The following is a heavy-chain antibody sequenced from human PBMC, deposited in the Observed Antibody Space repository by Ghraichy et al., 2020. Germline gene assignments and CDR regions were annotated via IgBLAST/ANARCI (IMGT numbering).Heavy chain of an antibody. V-gene: IGHV4-59*08. D-gene: IGHD3-10*01. CDR3: ARQAGITMVRGVMQKNAFDI. Sequence: SQTLSLTCTVSGGSISSYYWSWIRQPPGKGLEWIGYIYYSGSTNYNPSLKSRVTISVDTSKNQFSLKLSSVTAADTAVYYCARQAGITMVRGVMQKNAFDIWGQGTMVTVSS. J-gene: IGHJ3*02. CDR1: GGSISSYY. CDR2: IYYSGST.